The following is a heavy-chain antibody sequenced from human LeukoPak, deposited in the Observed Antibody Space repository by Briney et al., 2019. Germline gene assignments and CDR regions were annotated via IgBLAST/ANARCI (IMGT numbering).Heavy chain of an antibody. CDR1: GCTFSNCA. J-gene: IGHJ4*02. CDR2: ISGSGDRT. CDR3: AKDVRGFRRPLDS. D-gene: IGHD5-18*01. V-gene: IGHV3-23*01. Sequence: GGSLRLSCAASGCTFSNCAMNWVRQSPGKGLEWVSGISGSGDRTFTADSVKGRFTISRDNSENTLYLQMNSLRVDDTAIYYCAKDVRGFRRPLDSWGQGTLVTVSS.